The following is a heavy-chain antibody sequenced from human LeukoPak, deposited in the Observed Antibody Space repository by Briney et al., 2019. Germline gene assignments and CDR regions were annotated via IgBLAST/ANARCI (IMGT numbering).Heavy chain of an antibody. CDR1: GGSISSISYS. J-gene: IGHJ4*02. CDR3: ARYRPSGTFRGYFDC. CDR2: FHYSGST. D-gene: IGHD1-1*01. V-gene: IGHV4-39*01. Sequence: SETLSLTCSVSGGSISSISYSWGWIRQPPGKGLEWIGSFHYSGSTDYSPSLKSRVTISVDTSKNQFSLKLNSVTAADTAVYYCARYRPSGTFRGYFDCWGQGTLVTVSS.